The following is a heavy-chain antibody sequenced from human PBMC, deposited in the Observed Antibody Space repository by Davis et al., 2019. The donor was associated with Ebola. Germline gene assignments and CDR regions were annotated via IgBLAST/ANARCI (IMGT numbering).Heavy chain of an antibody. CDR1: GSSFHTYT. J-gene: IGHJ4*02. CDR3: AGAVAGTEDFQY. CDR2: ISTDGSTT. Sequence: PGGSLRLSCAASGSSFHTYTINWFRQAPGRGLEWLAVISTDGSTTFYADSVKGRFTISRDNSKNTLSLQINSLDTEDTAVYYCAGAVAGTEDFQYWGQGTLVTVSS. V-gene: IGHV3-30*04. D-gene: IGHD6-19*01.